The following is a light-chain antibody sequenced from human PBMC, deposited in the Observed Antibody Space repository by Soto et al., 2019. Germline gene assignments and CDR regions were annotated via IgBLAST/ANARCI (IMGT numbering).Light chain of an antibody. CDR2: EVN. CDR1: SSDVGDNNY. CDR3: SSFAGNNNFV. Sequence: QSAVTQPPSASGSPGQSVTISCTGTSSDVGDNNYVSWYQQHPGKAPKLIIYEVNKRPSGVPDRFSGSKSGNTASLTVSGLQAEDEADYYCSSFAGNNNFVFGGGTKLTVL. J-gene: IGLJ2*01. V-gene: IGLV2-8*01.